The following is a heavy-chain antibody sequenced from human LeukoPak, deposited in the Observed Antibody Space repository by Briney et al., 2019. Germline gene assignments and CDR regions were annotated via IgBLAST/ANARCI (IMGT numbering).Heavy chain of an antibody. V-gene: IGHV3-33*08. D-gene: IGHD2-8*02. CDR2: IWYDGSNK. CDR3: ARALLVIRGGTVEYYFDY. CDR1: GFTFSGYW. Sequence: GGSLRLSCAASGFTFSGYWMSWVRQAPGKGLEWVAVIWYDGSNKYYADSVKGRFTISRDNSKNTLYLQMNSLRAEDTAVYYCARALLVIRGGTVEYYFDYWGLGTLVTVSS. J-gene: IGHJ4*02.